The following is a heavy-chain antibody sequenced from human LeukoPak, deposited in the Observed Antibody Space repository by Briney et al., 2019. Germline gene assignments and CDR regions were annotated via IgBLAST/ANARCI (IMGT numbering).Heavy chain of an antibody. CDR2: INPNSGGT. D-gene: IGHD6-19*01. V-gene: IGHV1-2*02. Sequence: ASVKVSCKASGYTFTGYYMHWVRQAPGQGLEWMGWINPNSGGTNYAQKFQGRVTMTRDTSISTAYMELSRLRSDDTAVYYCARAHGIAVAGSWFDPWGQGTLVTVSS. CDR1: GYTFTGYY. CDR3: ARAHGIAVAGSWFDP. J-gene: IGHJ5*02.